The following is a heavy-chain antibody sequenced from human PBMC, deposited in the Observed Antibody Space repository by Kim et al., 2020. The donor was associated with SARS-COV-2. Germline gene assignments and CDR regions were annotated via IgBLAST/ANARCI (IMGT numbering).Heavy chain of an antibody. CDR3: AGSGMDV. V-gene: IGHV1-46*01. CDR2: PSDGST. Sequence: PSDGSTSHAQNFQGRGTMSKDTATDTVYMVLSSLRSEDTAVYYCAGSGMDVWGQGTTVTVSS. D-gene: IGHD3-3*01. J-gene: IGHJ6*02.